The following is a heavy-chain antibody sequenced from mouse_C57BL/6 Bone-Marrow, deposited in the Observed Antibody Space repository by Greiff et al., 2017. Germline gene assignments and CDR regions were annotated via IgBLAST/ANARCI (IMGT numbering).Heavy chain of an antibody. D-gene: IGHD1-1*01. CDR2: IYPRSGNT. CDR3: ARSFITTVVATGEYAMDY. J-gene: IGHJ4*01. V-gene: IGHV1-81*01. CDR1: GYTFTSYG. Sequence: VKLQESGAELARPGASVKLSCKASGYTFTSYGISWVKQRTGQGLEWIGEIYPRSGNTYYNEKFKGKATLTADKSSSTAYMELRSLTSEDSAVYFCARSFITTVVATGEYAMDYWGQGTSVTVSS.